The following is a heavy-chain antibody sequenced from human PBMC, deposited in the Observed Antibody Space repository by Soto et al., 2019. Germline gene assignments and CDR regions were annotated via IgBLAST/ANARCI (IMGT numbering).Heavy chain of an antibody. CDR1: GGTFSIDT. CDR2: IIPILGIA. CDR3: ARSRSSTSAGMFDI. Sequence: SVKLSCKASGGTFSIDTISWVRQAPGQGLEWMGRIIPILGIANYAQKFQGRVTITADKSTSTAYMELSSLRSEDTAVYYCARSRSSTSAGMFDIWGQGTMVTVSS. D-gene: IGHD2-2*01. V-gene: IGHV1-69*02. J-gene: IGHJ3*02.